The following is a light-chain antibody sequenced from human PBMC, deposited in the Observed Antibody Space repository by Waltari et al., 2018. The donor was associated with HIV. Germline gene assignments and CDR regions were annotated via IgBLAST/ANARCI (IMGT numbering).Light chain of an antibody. CDR1: QSVSNSY. Sequence: EIVLTQSPGTLSLSPGERATLSCRASQSVSNSYLAWYQQKGGQAPRRLIYGSSDTATGIPDRFSCSGSGTDFTLTISRLEPEDFAVYYCQQYGSSPQTFGGGTNVEMK. V-gene: IGKV3-20*01. CDR2: GSS. J-gene: IGKJ4*01. CDR3: QQYGSSPQT.